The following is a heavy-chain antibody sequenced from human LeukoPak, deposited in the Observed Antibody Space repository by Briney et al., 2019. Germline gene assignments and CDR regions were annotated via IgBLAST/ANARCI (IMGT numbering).Heavy chain of an antibody. CDR3: ARGPYWGGWFDP. Sequence: ASVKVSCKASGYTFTGYYMHWVRQAPGQGLEWTGWINPNSGGTNYAQKFQGRVTMTRDTSISTAYMELSRLRSDDTAVYYCARGPYWGGWFDPWGQGTLVTVSS. V-gene: IGHV1-2*02. CDR1: GYTFTGYY. J-gene: IGHJ5*02. D-gene: IGHD7-27*01. CDR2: INPNSGGT.